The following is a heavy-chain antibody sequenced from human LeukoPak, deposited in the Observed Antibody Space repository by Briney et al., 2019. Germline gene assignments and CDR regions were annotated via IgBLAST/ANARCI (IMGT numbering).Heavy chain of an antibody. CDR2: IYYSGST. CDR3: ARQTAAAGNPVDY. J-gene: IGHJ4*02. Sequence: KPSETLSLTCTVSGGSISSSSYYWGWIRQPPGKGLEWIGSIYYSGSTYYNPSLKSRVTISVDTSKNQFSLELSSVTAADTAVYYCARQTAAAGNPVDYWGQGTLVTVSS. D-gene: IGHD6-13*01. CDR1: GGSISSSSYY. V-gene: IGHV4-39*01.